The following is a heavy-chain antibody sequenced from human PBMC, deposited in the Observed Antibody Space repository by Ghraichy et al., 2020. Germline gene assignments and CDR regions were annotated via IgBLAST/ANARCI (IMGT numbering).Heavy chain of an antibody. CDR1: GGSISSYY. CDR2: IYYSGST. Sequence: SETLSLTCTVSGGSISSYYWSWIRQPPGKGLEWIGYIYYSGSTNYNPSLKSRVTISVDTSKNQFSLKLSSVTAADTAVYYCARVSRVVAGTPTLHFDYWGQGTLVTVSS. V-gene: IGHV4-59*01. CDR3: ARVSRVVAGTPTLHFDY. D-gene: IGHD6-19*01. J-gene: IGHJ4*02.